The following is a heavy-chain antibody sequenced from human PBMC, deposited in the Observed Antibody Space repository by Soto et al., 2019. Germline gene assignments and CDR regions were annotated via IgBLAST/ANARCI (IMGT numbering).Heavy chain of an antibody. CDR1: GFTFSSYS. V-gene: IGHV3-13*01. D-gene: IGHD2-2*01. CDR2: IGTAGDT. Sequence: GGSLRLSCAASGFTFSSYSMNWVRQAPGVGLEWVSAIGTAGDTYYGGSVKGRFTMSRDDAKNSCYLQMNSLRAEDTAVYYCARGYCSSTSCSYFYHGMDVWGQGTTVTVSS. J-gene: IGHJ6*02. CDR3: ARGYCSSTSCSYFYHGMDV.